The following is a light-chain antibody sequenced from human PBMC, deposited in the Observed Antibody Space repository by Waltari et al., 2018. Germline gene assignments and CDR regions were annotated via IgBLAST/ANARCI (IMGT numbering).Light chain of an antibody. CDR3: QQFNTYPYT. J-gene: IGKJ2*01. CDR1: QTISSY. V-gene: IGKV1-39*01. Sequence: DIQMTQSPPSLSASVGDGVTITCRASQTISSYLNWYQEKRGKAPKLLISAASRLQSGVPSRFNASGFGTDFTLTISSLQPVDFATYHCQQFNTYPYTFGQGTKVEIK. CDR2: AAS.